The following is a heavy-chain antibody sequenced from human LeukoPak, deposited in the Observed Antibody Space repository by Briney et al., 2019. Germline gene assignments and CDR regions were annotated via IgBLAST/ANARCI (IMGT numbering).Heavy chain of an antibody. D-gene: IGHD1-1*01. Sequence: SETLSLTCSVSGASFFNSYWSWLRQPPGKRLEWIGYIYHSGRTKSHPSLASRVTISVDTSKNYFSLSLRSVTAADTGVYYCASLDVYGRNDKWGQGTLATASS. V-gene: IGHV4-59*01. CDR1: GASFFNSY. CDR3: ASLDVYGRNDK. CDR2: IYHSGRT. J-gene: IGHJ1*01.